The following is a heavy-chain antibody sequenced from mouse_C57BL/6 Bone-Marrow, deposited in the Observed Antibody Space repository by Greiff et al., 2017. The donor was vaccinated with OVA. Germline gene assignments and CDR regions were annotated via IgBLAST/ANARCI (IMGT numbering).Heavy chain of an antibody. D-gene: IGHD1-2*01. J-gene: IGHJ4*01. Sequence: QVQLQQPGAELVKPGASVKLPCKASGYTFTSYWMQWVKQRPGQGLEWIGEIDPSDSYTNYNQKFKGKATLTVDTSSSTAYMQLSSLTSEDSAVYYCARFTTAHAMDDWGQGTSVTVSS. V-gene: IGHV1-50*01. CDR2: IDPSDSYT. CDR1: GYTFTSYW. CDR3: ARFTTAHAMDD.